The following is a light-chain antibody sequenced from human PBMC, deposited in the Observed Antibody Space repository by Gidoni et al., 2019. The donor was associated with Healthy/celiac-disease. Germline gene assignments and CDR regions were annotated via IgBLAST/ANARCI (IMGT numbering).Light chain of an antibody. Sequence: DIQMTQSPSSLSASVGDRVTITCQASPDISNYLNWYQQKPGKAPKLLIYDASNLETGVPSRFSGSGSGTDFTFTISSLQPEDIATYYCQQYDNLPPPAFGGGTKVEIK. V-gene: IGKV1-33*01. CDR3: QQYDNLPPPA. CDR2: DAS. CDR1: PDISNY. J-gene: IGKJ4*01.